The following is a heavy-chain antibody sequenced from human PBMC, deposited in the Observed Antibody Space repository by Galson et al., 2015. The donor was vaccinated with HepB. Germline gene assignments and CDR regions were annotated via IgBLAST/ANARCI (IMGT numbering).Heavy chain of an antibody. CDR3: ARAQPTVTIDY. CDR1: GFTFSSDS. D-gene: IGHD4-17*01. CDR2: IRSSSSYI. Sequence: LRLPCAASGFTFSSDSMIGARQAPGKGQEWVSSIRSSSSYIYYADSVRGRFTISRDNAKNSLYLQMNSLRAEDTAVYYCARAQPTVTIDYWGQGTLVTVSS. V-gene: IGHV3-21*01. J-gene: IGHJ4*02.